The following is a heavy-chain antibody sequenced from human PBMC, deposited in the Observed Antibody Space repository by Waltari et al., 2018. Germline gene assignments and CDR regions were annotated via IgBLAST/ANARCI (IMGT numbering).Heavy chain of an antibody. CDR1: GFTFSSYA. Sequence: EVQLLESGGGLVQPGGSLRLSCAASGFTFSSYAMSWVRQAPGKGLEWVSAISGSGGSTYYADSVKGRFTISRDNSKNTLYLQMNSLRAEDTAVYYCAKEITYYDFWSGYRGPDWFDPWGQGTLVTVSS. D-gene: IGHD3-3*01. J-gene: IGHJ5*02. V-gene: IGHV3-23*01. CDR2: ISGSGGST. CDR3: AKEITYYDFWSGYRGPDWFDP.